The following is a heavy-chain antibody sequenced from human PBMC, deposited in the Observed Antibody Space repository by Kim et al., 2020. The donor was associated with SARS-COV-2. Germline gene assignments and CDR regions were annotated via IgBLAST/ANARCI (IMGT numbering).Heavy chain of an antibody. D-gene: IGHD1-1*01. V-gene: IGHV3-73*01. CDR3: TRIPGTTLAFWGALDG. J-gene: IGHJ3*01. CDR2: IRSKVYSYAT. CDR1: GFTFSDSP. Sequence: GGSLRLSCAASGFTFSDSPIHWVRQASGKGLEWVGRIRSKVYSYATSYAASVKGRFTISREDSESTAYLQMNSLKTADTAVYYCTRIPGTTLAFWGALDGWGQATMVTVSS.